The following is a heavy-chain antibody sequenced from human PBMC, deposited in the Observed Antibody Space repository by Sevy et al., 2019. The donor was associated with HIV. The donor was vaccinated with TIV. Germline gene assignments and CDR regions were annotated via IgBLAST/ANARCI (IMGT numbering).Heavy chain of an antibody. CDR2: MNHDGGER. J-gene: IGHJ4*02. CDR3: ARDGNSAYHRPSSFDY. CDR1: GFTFSSHW. V-gene: IGHV3-7*01. D-gene: IGHD5-12*01. Sequence: GGSLRLSCAASGFTFSSHWMRWCRQAPGKGREGLANMNHDGGERNYVDSVKGRFTISRDNAKKSLYMHMNTLRAEDNDVSYCARDGNSAYHRPSSFDYWGQGTMVTVSS.